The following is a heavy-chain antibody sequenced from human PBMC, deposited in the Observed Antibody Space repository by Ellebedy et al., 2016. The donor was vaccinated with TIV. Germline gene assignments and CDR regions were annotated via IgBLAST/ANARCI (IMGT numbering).Heavy chain of an antibody. J-gene: IGHJ6*03. CDR2: IKQDGSAK. V-gene: IGHV3-7*01. Sequence: GESLKISCAASGFTFSSYWMQWVRQAPEKGLEWVANIKQDGSAKYYVDSVKGRFTISRDNAKNSVYLQMNNLRAEDTAVYYCARRYMDVWGRGTTVTVSS. CDR3: ARRYMDV. CDR1: GFTFSSYW.